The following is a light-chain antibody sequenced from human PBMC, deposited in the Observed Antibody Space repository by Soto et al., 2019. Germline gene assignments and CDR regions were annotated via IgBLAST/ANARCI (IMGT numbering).Light chain of an antibody. CDR2: GAS. J-gene: IGKJ1*01. CDR1: QSVSSSY. Sequence: EIMLTQSPGTLSLSPGERATLSCRASQSVSSSYLAWYQQKPGQAPRLLIYGASSRATGIPDRLSGSGSGTDFTLTISRLEPEDVAVYYCQQYGSSPRTFGQGTKVDIK. V-gene: IGKV3-20*01. CDR3: QQYGSSPRT.